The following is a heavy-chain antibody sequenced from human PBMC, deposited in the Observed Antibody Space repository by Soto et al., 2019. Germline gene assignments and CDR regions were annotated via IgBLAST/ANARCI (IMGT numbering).Heavy chain of an antibody. Sequence: VSCXASGXTFXXXYMHWVQQAPGQGLEWMGWINPNSGGTNYAQKFQGWVTMTRDTSISTAYMELSRLRSDDTAVYYCARSDYDILTPYDYWGQGTLVTVSS. D-gene: IGHD3-9*01. CDR3: ARSDYDILTPYDY. V-gene: IGHV1-2*04. CDR2: INPNSGGT. CDR1: GXTFXXXY. J-gene: IGHJ4*02.